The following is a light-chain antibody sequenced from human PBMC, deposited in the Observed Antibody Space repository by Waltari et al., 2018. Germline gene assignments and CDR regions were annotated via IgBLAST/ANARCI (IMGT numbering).Light chain of an antibody. V-gene: IGLV3-25*03. J-gene: IGLJ2*01. CDR2: KDT. CDR3: QSADASGTYKL. CDR1: APPRQF. Sequence: SSELTQPPSVSVSPGQTARITCSGDAPPRQFASWYQQKPGQAPVIVIYKDTGRPSEIPERFSGSSSGTTVTLTISGVQAEDEADYYCQSADASGTYKLFGGGTKLTVL.